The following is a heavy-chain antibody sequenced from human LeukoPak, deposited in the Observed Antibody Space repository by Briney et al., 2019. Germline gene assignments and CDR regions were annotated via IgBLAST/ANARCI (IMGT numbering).Heavy chain of an antibody. D-gene: IGHD1-1*01. J-gene: IGHJ4*02. CDR2: IIPIFGTA. CDR1: GGTFSSYA. Sequence: ASVKVSCKASGGTFSSYAISWVRQAPGQGLEWMGGIIPIFGTANYAQKFQGRVTITTDESTSTAYMELSSLRSEDTAVYYCARVLRYTHYYFDYWGQGTLVTVSS. CDR3: ARVLRYTHYYFDY. V-gene: IGHV1-69*05.